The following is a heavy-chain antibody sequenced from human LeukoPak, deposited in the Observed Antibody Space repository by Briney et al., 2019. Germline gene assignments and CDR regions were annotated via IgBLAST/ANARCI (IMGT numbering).Heavy chain of an antibody. CDR3: AKYLGGFGRIDS. J-gene: IGHJ4*02. Sequence: GGSLRLSCAASGFSFSSYAMSWVRQAPGKGLEWVSAISGGAGSTYYADSVKGRFTISRDNSKRTLYLQMNNLRAEDTAVYYCAKYLGGFGRIDSWGQGTLVTVSS. D-gene: IGHD3-10*01. CDR1: GFSFSSYA. V-gene: IGHV3-23*01. CDR2: ISGGAGST.